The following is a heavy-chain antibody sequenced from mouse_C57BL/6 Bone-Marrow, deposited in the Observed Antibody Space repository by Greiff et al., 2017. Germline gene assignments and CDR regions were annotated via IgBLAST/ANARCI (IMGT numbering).Heavy chain of an antibody. CDR1: GYTFTSYW. J-gene: IGHJ2*01. Sequence: VQLKESGTVLARPGASVKMSCKTSGYTFTSYWMHWVKQRPGQGLEWIGAIYPGNSDTSYNQKFKDKAKLTAVTSASTAYMELSSLTNEDSAVYYCTHFDYWGQGTTLTVSS. CDR2: IYPGNSDT. V-gene: IGHV1-5*01. CDR3: THFDY.